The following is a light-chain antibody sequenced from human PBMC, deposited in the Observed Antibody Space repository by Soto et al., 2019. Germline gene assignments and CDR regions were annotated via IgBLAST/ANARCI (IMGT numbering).Light chain of an antibody. Sequence: EFVLTQSPGTLSLSPGERATLSCRASQTVRNNYLAWYQQKPGQAPRLLIYDASSRATGIPDRFSGGGSGTDFTLTISSLEPEDFAIYCCQQRSNWPRTFGQGTKVDIK. CDR2: DAS. V-gene: IGKV3D-20*02. CDR3: QQRSNWPRT. CDR1: QTVRNNY. J-gene: IGKJ1*01.